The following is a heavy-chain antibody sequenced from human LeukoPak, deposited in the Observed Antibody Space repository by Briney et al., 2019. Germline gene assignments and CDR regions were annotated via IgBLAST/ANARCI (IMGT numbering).Heavy chain of an antibody. CDR1: GGTFSSYD. CDR3: ARRDYYGSGSYPYYYHNYMDV. CDR2: MNPNSGNT. V-gene: IGHV1-8*02. J-gene: IGHJ6*03. Sequence: ASVKVSCKASGGTFSSYDISWVRQATGQGLEWMGWMNPNSGNTGYAQKFQGRVTMTRNTSISTAYMELSSLRSEDTAVYYCARRDYYGSGSYPYYYHNYMDVWGKGTTLTISS. D-gene: IGHD3-10*01.